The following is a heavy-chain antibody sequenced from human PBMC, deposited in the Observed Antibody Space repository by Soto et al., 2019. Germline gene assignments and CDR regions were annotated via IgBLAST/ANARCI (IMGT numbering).Heavy chain of an antibody. J-gene: IGHJ5*02. CDR2: TYHSGTT. D-gene: IGHD6-13*01. CDR3: AREVNSSPARGPNWFDP. Sequence: PSETLSLTGAVSGESINKSHWWSWVRQNPGKGLEWIGETYHSGTTNYNPSLKTRVTISIDKSKNQFSLKMNSVTAADTAVYYCAREVNSSPARGPNWFDPWAQGTLVTVSS. V-gene: IGHV4-4*02. CDR1: GESINKSHW.